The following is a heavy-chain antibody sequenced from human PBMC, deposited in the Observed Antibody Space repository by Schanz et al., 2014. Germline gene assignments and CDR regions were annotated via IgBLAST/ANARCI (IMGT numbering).Heavy chain of an antibody. CDR2: ISGSGGST. CDR1: GFTFSSYA. CDR3: ARKVVATIGGYYDN. D-gene: IGHD5-12*01. J-gene: IGHJ4*02. V-gene: IGHV3-23*01. Sequence: EVHLLDSGGGLVQPGGSLRLSCAASGFTFSSYAMSWVRQAPGKGLEWVSAISGSGGSTYYADSVRGRFTISRDNAENTLFLQMNSLRAEDTAVYYCARKVVATIGGYYDNWGQGTLVTVSS.